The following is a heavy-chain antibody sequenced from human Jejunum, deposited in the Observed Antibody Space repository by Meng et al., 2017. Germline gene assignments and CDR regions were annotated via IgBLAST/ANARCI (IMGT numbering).Heavy chain of an antibody. CDR1: GLTFSRAW. CDR2: IKNNNGGGTT. Sequence: GGSLRLSCTASGLTFSRAWMSWVRQAPGKGLEWVGRIKNNNGGGTTDYAEPVKGRFTSSRDDSKSTVYLQLNSLKTEDTAVYYCCHDSSGYYTFRSWGQGTLVTVSS. J-gene: IGHJ5*02. CDR3: CHDSSGYYTFRS. V-gene: IGHV3-15*01. D-gene: IGHD3-22*01.